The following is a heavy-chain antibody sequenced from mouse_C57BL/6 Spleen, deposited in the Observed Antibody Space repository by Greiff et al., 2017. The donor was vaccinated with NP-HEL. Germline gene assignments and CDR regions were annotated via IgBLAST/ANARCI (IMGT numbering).Heavy chain of an antibody. Sequence: EVMLVESGEGLVKPGGSLKLSCAASGFTFSSYAMSWVRQTPEKRLEWVAYISSGGDYIYYADTVKGRFTISRDNARNTLYLQMSSLKSEDTAMYYCTRDVYGSSRYYYAMDYWGQGTSVTVSS. D-gene: IGHD1-1*01. CDR2: ISSGGDYI. CDR1: GFTFSSYA. J-gene: IGHJ4*01. V-gene: IGHV5-9-1*02. CDR3: TRDVYGSSRYYYAMDY.